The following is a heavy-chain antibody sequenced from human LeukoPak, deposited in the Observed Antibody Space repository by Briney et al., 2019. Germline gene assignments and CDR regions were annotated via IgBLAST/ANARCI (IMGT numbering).Heavy chain of an antibody. CDR3: ARDLRTPGFFDY. J-gene: IGHJ4*02. CDR1: GFTFNNYW. V-gene: IGHV3-7*01. Sequence: GGSLRLSCAASGFTFNNYWMNWVRQAPGKGLEWVANIEQDGSEKYYADSVKSRFTISRDNAKNSLSLQMNSLRAEDTAVYYCARDLRTPGFFDYWGQGTLVTVSS. CDR2: IEQDGSEK.